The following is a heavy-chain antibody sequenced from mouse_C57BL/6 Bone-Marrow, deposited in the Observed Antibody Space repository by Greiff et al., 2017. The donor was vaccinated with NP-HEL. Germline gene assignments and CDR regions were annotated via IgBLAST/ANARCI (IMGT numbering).Heavy chain of an antibody. J-gene: IGHJ4*01. CDR2: IDPANGNT. CDR3: ARLAYYGSSLYYAMDY. CDR1: GFNIKNTY. V-gene: IGHV14-3*01. D-gene: IGHD1-1*01. Sequence: VQLQQSVAELVRPGASVKLSCTASGFNIKNTYMHWVKQRPEQGLEWIGRIDPANGNTKYAPKFPGKATITADTSSNTAYLQLSSLTSEDTAIYYCARLAYYGSSLYYAMDYWGQGTSVTVSS.